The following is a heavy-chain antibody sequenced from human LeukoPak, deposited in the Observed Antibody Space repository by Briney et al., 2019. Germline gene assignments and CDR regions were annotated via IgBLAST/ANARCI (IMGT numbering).Heavy chain of an antibody. J-gene: IGHJ4*02. D-gene: IGHD3-9*01. Sequence: GSLRLSCAASGFNVSSNYISWIRQSPGKGLEWIGEINQSGNTNHNPSLKSRVTISLDTSKNQFSLKLSSVTVADTAVYYCEIGGYEILTGVKVDCWGQGTLVTVS. V-gene: IGHV4-34*01. CDR2: INQSGNT. CDR3: EIGGYEILTGVKVDC. CDR1: GFNVSSNY.